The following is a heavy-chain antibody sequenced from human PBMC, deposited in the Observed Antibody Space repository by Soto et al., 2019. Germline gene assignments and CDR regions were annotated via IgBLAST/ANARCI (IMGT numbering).Heavy chain of an antibody. CDR1: GFTFDDYA. Sequence: VQLVESGGGLVQPGRSLRLSCAASGFTFDDYAMHWVRQAPGKGLEWVSGISWNSGSIGYADSVKGRFTISRDNAKNSLYLQMNSLRAEDTALYYCAKGRDYYYDSSGHFDYWGQGTLVTVSS. D-gene: IGHD3-22*01. CDR2: ISWNSGSI. CDR3: AKGRDYYYDSSGHFDY. J-gene: IGHJ4*02. V-gene: IGHV3-9*01.